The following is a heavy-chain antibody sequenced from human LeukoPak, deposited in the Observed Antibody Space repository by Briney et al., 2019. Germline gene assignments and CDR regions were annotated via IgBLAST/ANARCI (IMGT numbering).Heavy chain of an antibody. CDR2: IIPIFGTA. CDR3: AKRGIAPAYNWFDP. J-gene: IGHJ5*02. CDR1: GGTFSSYA. D-gene: IGHD2-15*01. Sequence: SVKVSCKASGGTFSSYAISWVRQAPGQGLEWMRGIIPIFGTANYAQKFQGRVTITADESTSTAYMELSSLRSEDTAVYYCAKRGIAPAYNWFDPWGQGTLVTVSS. V-gene: IGHV1-69*13.